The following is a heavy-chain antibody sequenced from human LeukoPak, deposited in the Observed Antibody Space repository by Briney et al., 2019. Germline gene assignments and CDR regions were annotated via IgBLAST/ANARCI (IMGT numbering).Heavy chain of an antibody. CDR2: IKQDGSQR. Sequence: GGSLRLSCTASGFAFSDYWMTWVRQAPGKGPEWVANIKQDGSQRYYVDSVRGRFTISRDNAKNSLFLQMNGLRAEDTAVYYCARRGGSSSRRSPIDYWGQGTLVTVSS. CDR3: ARRGGSSSRRSPIDY. J-gene: IGHJ4*02. D-gene: IGHD6-6*01. V-gene: IGHV3-7*01. CDR1: GFAFSDYW.